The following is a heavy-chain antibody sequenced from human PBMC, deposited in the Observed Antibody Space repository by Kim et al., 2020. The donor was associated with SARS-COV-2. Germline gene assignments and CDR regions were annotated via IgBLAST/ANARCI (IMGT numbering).Heavy chain of an antibody. J-gene: IGHJ4*02. CDR3: ARVEYGSSSWYYFDY. Sequence: GGSLRLSCAASGFTFSDYYMSWIRQTPGKGLEWISYISSSIDYTKYADSVKGRFTISRDNAKNSLYLQMNSLRAEDTAVYYCARVEYGSSSWYYFDYWGLGTLVTVSS. CDR1: GFTFSDYY. CDR2: ISSSIDYT. V-gene: IGHV3-11*05. D-gene: IGHD6-13*01.